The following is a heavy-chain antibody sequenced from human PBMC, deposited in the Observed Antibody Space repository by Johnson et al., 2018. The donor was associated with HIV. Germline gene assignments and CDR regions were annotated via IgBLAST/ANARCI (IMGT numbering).Heavy chain of an antibody. D-gene: IGHD3-22*01. CDR1: EFPADDYV. CDR3: ARGVAMIVV. CDR2: LRTAGDT. J-gene: IGHJ3*01. Sequence: VQLVESGRGLAQPGGSLRLPSAASEFPADDYVLSWVRQAPGRGLEWVSGLRTAGDTCYAATLKGRFTISREDAKNSLYLQMNSLRVEDTAVYYCARGVAMIVVWGQGTMVNVSS. V-gene: IGHV3-13*01.